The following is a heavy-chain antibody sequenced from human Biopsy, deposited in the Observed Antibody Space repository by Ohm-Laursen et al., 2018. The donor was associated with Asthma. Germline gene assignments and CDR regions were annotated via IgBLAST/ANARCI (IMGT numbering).Heavy chain of an antibody. CDR1: YGSITSGGYY. CDR2: IYYSGST. Sequence: TLSLTCTVSYGSITSGGYYWTWIRQHPGKGLEWFGFIYYSGSTYYNPSLKSRVSISIDTSKNQFSLKLSSVTAADTAVYYCARAQDYYESRGYYRSFDYWGQGTLVTVSS. CDR3: ARAQDYYESRGYYRSFDY. V-gene: IGHV4-31*03. J-gene: IGHJ4*02. D-gene: IGHD3-22*01.